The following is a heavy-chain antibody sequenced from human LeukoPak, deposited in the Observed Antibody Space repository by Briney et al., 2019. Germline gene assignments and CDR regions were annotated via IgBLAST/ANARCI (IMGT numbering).Heavy chain of an antibody. CDR2: INHSGST. CDR3: ARGGGIYYSYGCYGY. J-gene: IGHJ4*02. CDR1: GGSFSGYY. V-gene: IGHV4-34*01. Sequence: SETLSLTCAVYGGSFSGYYWSWIRQPPGKGLEWIGEINHSGSTNYNPSLKSRVTISVDTSKNQFSLKLSSVTAADTAVYYCARGGGIYYSYGCYGYWGQGTLVTVSS. D-gene: IGHD5-18*01.